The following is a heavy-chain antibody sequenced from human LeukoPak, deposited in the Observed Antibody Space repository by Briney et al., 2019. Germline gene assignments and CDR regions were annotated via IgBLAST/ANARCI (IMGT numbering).Heavy chain of an antibody. CDR2: TSSDLNVK. J-gene: IGHJ4*02. D-gene: IGHD3-10*01. V-gene: IGHV3-30-3*01. Sequence: GGSLRLSCAASGFTFRNYVIHWVRQAPGKGLEWVAVTSSDLNVKLYADSVKGRFTISRDNSRSTLYLQMNSLRPEDTAIYYCAREGYYGSGSPPSLYFDYWGQGTLVSVPS. CDR3: AREGYYGSGSPPSLYFDY. CDR1: GFTFRNYV.